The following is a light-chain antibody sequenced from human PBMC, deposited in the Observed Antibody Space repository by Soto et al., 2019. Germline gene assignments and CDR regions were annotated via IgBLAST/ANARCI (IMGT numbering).Light chain of an antibody. V-gene: IGKV3D-15*01. CDR1: QSVSSN. CDR2: GAS. Sequence: EIVMTQSPATLSVSPGERATLSCRASQSVSSNLAWYQQKPGQAPRLLIYGASIRATGIPARFSGSGSGTEFTLTISSLQSEDFAVYYCQQYNNWPPFNFGTGTKVDIK. J-gene: IGKJ3*01. CDR3: QQYNNWPPFN.